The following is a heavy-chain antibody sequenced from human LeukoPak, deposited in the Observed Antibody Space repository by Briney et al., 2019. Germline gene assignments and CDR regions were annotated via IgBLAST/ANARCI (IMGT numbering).Heavy chain of an antibody. D-gene: IGHD4-23*01. CDR1: GFTFSSYG. Sequence: GGSLRLSCAASGFTFSSYGMHWVRQAPGKGLEWVAVIWYDGSNKYYADSVKGRFTISRDNSKNTLYLQMNSLRAEDTAVYYCARKLPGVDPYGMDVWGQGTMVTVSS. CDR2: IWYDGSNK. V-gene: IGHV3-33*01. CDR3: ARKLPGVDPYGMDV. J-gene: IGHJ6*02.